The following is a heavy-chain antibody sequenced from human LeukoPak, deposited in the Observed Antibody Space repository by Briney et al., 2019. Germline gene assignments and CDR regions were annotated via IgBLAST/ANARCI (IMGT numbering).Heavy chain of an antibody. CDR2: INPNSGGT. J-gene: IGHJ4*02. V-gene: IGHV1-2*02. D-gene: IGHD6-13*01. CDR3: ARLGIVPAGIDY. CDR1: GYTFSGYY. Sequence: ASVKVSCKASGYTFSGYYIHWVRQAPGQGLEWMGWINPNSGGTNYAQKVQGRVTMTRDTSITTAYMELSRLRYDDTALYYCARLGIVPAGIDYWGQGTLLTVSS.